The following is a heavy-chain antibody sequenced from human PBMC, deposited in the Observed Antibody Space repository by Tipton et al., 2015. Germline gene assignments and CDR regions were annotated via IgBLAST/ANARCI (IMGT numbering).Heavy chain of an antibody. Sequence: LRLSCSISGGSITNSNYYWAWIRQPPGKGLEWIGSIYFSGRTHNNPSLQSRVTISVDTSKKQFSLKLTSVTAADTAVYYCARYCSGGGCHAEYYYGMDVWGQGTTVAVSS. V-gene: IGHV4-39*01. D-gene: IGHD2-15*01. CDR1: GGSITNSNYY. CDR3: ARYCSGGGCHAEYYYGMDV. J-gene: IGHJ6*02. CDR2: IYFSGRT.